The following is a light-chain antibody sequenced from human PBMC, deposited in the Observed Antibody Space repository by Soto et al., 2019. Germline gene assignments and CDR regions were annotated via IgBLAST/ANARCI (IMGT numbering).Light chain of an antibody. J-gene: IGKJ1*01. Sequence: EIVMTQYPATLSVSPGERATLSCRASHSVSRNLAWYQQKPGQAARHLIYGVSTRATGIPARFSGSGSGTVFTLPSSTLQSEDFAIYYSQQYNTWPRTFGQGKTVEIK. CDR3: QQYNTWPRT. CDR2: GVS. CDR1: HSVSRN. V-gene: IGKV3-15*01.